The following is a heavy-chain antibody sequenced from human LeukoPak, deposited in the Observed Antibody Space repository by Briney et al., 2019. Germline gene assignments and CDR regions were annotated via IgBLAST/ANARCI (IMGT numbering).Heavy chain of an antibody. CDR1: GSTFSDYY. Sequence: PGGSLRLSCAASGSTFSDYYMSWIRQAPGKGLEWVSYISSGSSYTKYADSVKGRYTISRDNAKNSLYLQMNSLRAEDTAVYYCARGFYYGSGSYPTLFDCWGQGTLVTVSS. D-gene: IGHD3-10*01. V-gene: IGHV3-11*05. CDR2: ISSGSSYT. J-gene: IGHJ4*02. CDR3: ARGFYYGSGSYPTLFDC.